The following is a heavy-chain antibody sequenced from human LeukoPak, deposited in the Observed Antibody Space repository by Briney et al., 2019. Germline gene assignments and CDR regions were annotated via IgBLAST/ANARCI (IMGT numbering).Heavy chain of an antibody. CDR1: GFTFSSYS. Sequence: PGGSLRLSCVASGFTFSSYSMNWVRQAPGKGLEWVSSITSSSSYIYYADSVKGRFTISRDSAKNSLYLQMNSLRAEDTAVYYCARPGESGYVTNGMDVWGQGTTVTVSS. V-gene: IGHV3-21*01. D-gene: IGHD5-12*01. CDR3: ARPGESGYVTNGMDV. CDR2: ITSSSSYI. J-gene: IGHJ6*02.